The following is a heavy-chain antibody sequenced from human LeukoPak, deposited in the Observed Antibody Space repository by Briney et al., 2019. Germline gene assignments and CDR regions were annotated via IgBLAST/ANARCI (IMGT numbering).Heavy chain of an antibody. D-gene: IGHD2-15*01. CDR3: AREEGGSCYSCHAFDI. J-gene: IGHJ3*02. CDR1: GYTFTSYY. Sequence: ASVKVSCKASGYTFTSYYMHWVRQAPGQGLEWMGIINPSGGSTSYAQKFQGRVTMTRDMSTSTVYMELSSLRSEDTAVYYCAREEGGSCYSCHAFDIWGQGTMVTVSS. CDR2: INPSGGST. V-gene: IGHV1-46*01.